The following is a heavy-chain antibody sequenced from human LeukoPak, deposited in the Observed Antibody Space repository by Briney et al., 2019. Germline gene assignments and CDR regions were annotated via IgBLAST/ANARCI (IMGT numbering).Heavy chain of an antibody. V-gene: IGHV4-59*01. J-gene: IGHJ4*02. CDR1: GGSISSYY. CDR2: IFYSGST. CDR3: TRGLSSGYYKP. D-gene: IGHD3-22*01. Sequence: PSETLSLTCTVSGGSISSYYWSWIRQPPGKGLEWIGYIFYSGSTNYNPSLKNRVTISVDTSKNQFSLKLSSVTAADAAVYYCTRGLSSGYYKPWGQGTLVTVSS.